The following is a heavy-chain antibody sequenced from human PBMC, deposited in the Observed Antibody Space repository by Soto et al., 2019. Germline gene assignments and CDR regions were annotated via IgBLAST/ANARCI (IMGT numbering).Heavy chain of an antibody. CDR3: ARGGGAAAADY. CDR2: INHSGST. V-gene: IGHV4-34*01. J-gene: IGHJ4*02. Sequence: PSETLSLTCAVYGGSVSGYYWSWIRQPPGKGLEWIGEINHSGSTNYNPSLKSRVTISVDTSKNQFSLKLSSVTAADTAVYYCARGGGAAAADYWGQGTLVTVSS. D-gene: IGHD6-13*01. CDR1: GGSVSGYY.